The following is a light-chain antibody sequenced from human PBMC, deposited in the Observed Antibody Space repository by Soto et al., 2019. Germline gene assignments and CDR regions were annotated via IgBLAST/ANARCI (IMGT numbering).Light chain of an antibody. CDR1: QGISSW. V-gene: IGKV1-5*03. CDR2: KAS. Sequence: DIQMTQSPSTLSASVGDRVTITCRASQGISSWLAWYQQKPGQAPKLLIYKASTLQSGVPSRFSGSGSGTEFTLAISSLQPDDSATYYCQQYNDNWTFGQGTKVDIK. CDR3: QQYNDNWT. J-gene: IGKJ1*01.